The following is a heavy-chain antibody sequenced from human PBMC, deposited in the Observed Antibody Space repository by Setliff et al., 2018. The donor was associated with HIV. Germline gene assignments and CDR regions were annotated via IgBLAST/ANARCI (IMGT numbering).Heavy chain of an antibody. CDR1: GFTFSSSW. CDR3: ARDPAFGAFDI. D-gene: IGHD3-10*01. CDR2: MNRDGSEK. Sequence: GGSLRLSCAASGFTFSSSWMTWVRQAPGRGLEYVAGMNRDGSEKGYADSVKGRFSISRDNAKNSLYLQMSSLRTEDTAVYLCARDPAFGAFDIWGQGTMVTVSS. J-gene: IGHJ3*02. V-gene: IGHV3-7*04.